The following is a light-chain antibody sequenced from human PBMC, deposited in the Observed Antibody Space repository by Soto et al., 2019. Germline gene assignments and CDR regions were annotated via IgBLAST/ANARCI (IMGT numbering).Light chain of an antibody. Sequence: DIQMTQSPSSLSASVGDRVTSTCRASQSISNYLNWYQQKPGKAPNLLIYAASSLQSGVPPRFSGSGSGSDFTLTISSLLPEDFATYYCQQSYSTPGTFGQGTKVDI. CDR2: AAS. V-gene: IGKV1-39*01. CDR1: QSISNY. J-gene: IGKJ2*02. CDR3: QQSYSTPGT.